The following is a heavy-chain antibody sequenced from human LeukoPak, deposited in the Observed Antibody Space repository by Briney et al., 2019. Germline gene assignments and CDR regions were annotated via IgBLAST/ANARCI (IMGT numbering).Heavy chain of an antibody. D-gene: IGHD6-6*01. V-gene: IGHV3-21*01. J-gene: IGHJ3*02. CDR3: AKHRIEYHSAFDI. CDR1: VSEFSFNAYA. CDR2: ISSSSSYI. Sequence: GGSLRLSCAASVSEFSFNAYAMNWVRQAPGKGLEWVSSISSSSSYIYYADSVKGRFTISRDNAKNSLYLQMNSLRAEDTAVYYCAKHRIEYHSAFDIWGQGTMVTVSS.